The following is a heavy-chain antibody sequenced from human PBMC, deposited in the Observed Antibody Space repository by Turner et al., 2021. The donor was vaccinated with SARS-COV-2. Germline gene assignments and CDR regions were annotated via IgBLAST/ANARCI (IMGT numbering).Heavy chain of an antibody. V-gene: IGHV4-59*11. Sequence: QVQLQESGPGLVKPSETLSLSCSVSGGSIINHYGTWIRQSPGKGLEWIGYIYSTGTTKYNPSFKSRVRFSVDTSKNQFSLSLTSVTAADTAGYYGAKGRNWFDPWGQGSLVTASS. CDR1: GGSIINHY. CDR2: IYSTGTT. J-gene: IGHJ5*01. CDR3: AKGRNWFDP.